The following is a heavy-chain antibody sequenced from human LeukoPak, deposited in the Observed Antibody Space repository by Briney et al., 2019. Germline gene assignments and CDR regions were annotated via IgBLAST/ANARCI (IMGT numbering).Heavy chain of an antibody. J-gene: IGHJ4*02. CDR2: INHSGST. Sequence: SETLSLTCAVYGGSFSGYYWSWIRQPPGKGLEWIGEINHSGSTNYNPSLNSRVTMSVDTSKNQVSLKLTSVTAADTAVYFCARGSGWYLYWGQGTLVTVSS. CDR3: ARGSGWYLY. CDR1: GGSFSGYY. V-gene: IGHV4-34*01. D-gene: IGHD6-19*01.